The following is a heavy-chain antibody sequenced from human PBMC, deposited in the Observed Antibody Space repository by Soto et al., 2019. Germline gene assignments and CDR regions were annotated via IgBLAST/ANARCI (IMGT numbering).Heavy chain of an antibody. CDR3: ARVGDTYYYYGMDI. Sequence: GPTRRSCEACWLAPSINYMSWVRQAPVKGLEWVSVIYSGGSTYYADSVKGRFTISRDNSKNTLYLQMNSLRAEDTAVSSCARVGDTYYYYGMDIWSGGITFTVRS. CDR2: IYSGGST. V-gene: IGHV3-53*01. D-gene: IGHD5-18*01. CDR1: WLAPSINY. J-gene: IGHJ6*04.